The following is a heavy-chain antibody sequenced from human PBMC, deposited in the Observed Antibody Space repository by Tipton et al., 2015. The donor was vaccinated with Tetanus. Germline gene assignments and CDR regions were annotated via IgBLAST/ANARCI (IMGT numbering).Heavy chain of an antibody. D-gene: IGHD3-10*01. CDR1: GGSISSGDYS. CDR2: IYDSGST. V-gene: IGHV4-30-2*01. J-gene: IGHJ6*02. Sequence: TLSLTCAVSGGSISSGDYSWSWIRQPPGKGLEWIGYIYDSGSTYYNPSLQSRVTISQDRSRNQISLRLRSVTAADTAVYYCARVKGTYNHNGLDVWGQGTTVTVAS. CDR3: ARVKGTYNHNGLDV.